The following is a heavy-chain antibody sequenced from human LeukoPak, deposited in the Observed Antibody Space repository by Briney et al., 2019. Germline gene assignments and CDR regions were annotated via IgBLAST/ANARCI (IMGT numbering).Heavy chain of an antibody. D-gene: IGHD5-12*01. J-gene: IGHJ4*02. Sequence: PGGSLRLSCAASGFTVSSNYMSWVRQAPGKGLEWVSVNYSGGSTYYADSVKGRFTISRDNSKNTLYLQMNSLRAEDTAVYYCARESSDIVATIGFDYWGQGTLVTVSS. CDR2: NYSGGST. CDR1: GFTVSSNY. CDR3: ARESSDIVATIGFDY. V-gene: IGHV3-53*01.